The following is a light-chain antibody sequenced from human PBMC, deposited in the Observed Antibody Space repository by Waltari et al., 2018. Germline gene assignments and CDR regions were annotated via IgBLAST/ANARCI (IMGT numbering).Light chain of an antibody. CDR3: QQRSNWPPIT. J-gene: IGKJ5*01. Sequence: EIVLTQSPATLSLSPGERATLSCRASQSVSSYLAWYQQQPGQAPRLLIYDASNRATGIPARFSGSGSGTDFTLSISNLEPEDFAVYYCQQRSNWPPITFGQGTRLEIK. CDR2: DAS. V-gene: IGKV3-11*01. CDR1: QSVSSY.